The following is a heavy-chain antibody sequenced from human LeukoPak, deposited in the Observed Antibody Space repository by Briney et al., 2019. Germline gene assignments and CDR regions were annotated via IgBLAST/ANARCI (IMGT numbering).Heavy chain of an antibody. CDR2: IYTIGST. D-gene: IGHD2-2*01. Sequence: SETLSLTCTVSGGSISSYYWSWIRQPAGKGLEWIGRIYTIGSTNYNPSLKSRVTMSVDTSKNQFYLKLSSVTAADTAVYYCARDRLYCSSTSCTNWFDPLGPGNPGHRLL. CDR1: GGSISSYY. V-gene: IGHV4-4*07. CDR3: ARDRLYCSSTSCTNWFDP. J-gene: IGHJ5*02.